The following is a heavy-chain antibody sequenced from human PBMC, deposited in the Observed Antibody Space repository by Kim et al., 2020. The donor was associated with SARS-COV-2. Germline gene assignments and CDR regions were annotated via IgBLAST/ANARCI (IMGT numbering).Heavy chain of an antibody. Sequence: QNCADSVRGRFTISRDNSKNTVDLQMNSLRVEDTAVYYCARAREKSFDYWGQGTLVTVSS. V-gene: IGHV3-33*01. CDR2: Q. CDR3: ARAREKSFDY. J-gene: IGHJ4*02.